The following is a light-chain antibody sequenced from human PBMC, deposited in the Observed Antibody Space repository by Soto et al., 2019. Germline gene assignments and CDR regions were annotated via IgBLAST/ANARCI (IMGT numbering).Light chain of an antibody. J-gene: IGKJ2*02. V-gene: IGKV3-15*01. CDR3: QQYNNRPPMCT. Sequence: EIVMTQSPATLSVSPGERATLSCRASQSVSSNLAWYQQKPGQAPRLLIYGASTRATGIPARFSGSGSGTEFTLTISSLQSEDFAVYYSQQYNNRPPMCTFGQGTKLEIK. CDR1: QSVSSN. CDR2: GAS.